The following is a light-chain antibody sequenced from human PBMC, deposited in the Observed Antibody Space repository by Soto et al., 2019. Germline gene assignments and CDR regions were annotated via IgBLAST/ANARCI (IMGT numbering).Light chain of an antibody. Sequence: DIQMTQSPSTLSASVGDRVTITCRASQSINTWLAWYQQKPGKAPKLLIFDASSLESGVPSRFSGSGSGTEFTLTISSLQPDDFATYYCQQYNTYQFIFGPGTRWIS. CDR3: QQYNTYQFI. CDR2: DAS. J-gene: IGKJ3*01. CDR1: QSINTW. V-gene: IGKV1-5*01.